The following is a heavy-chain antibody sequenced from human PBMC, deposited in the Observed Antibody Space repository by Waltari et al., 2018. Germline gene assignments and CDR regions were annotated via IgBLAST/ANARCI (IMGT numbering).Heavy chain of an antibody. V-gene: IGHV4-39*01. CDR1: GGSISSSSYS. CDR2: IYYSGST. J-gene: IGHJ4*02. CDR3: ARRAYYYDSSGYPYYFDY. Sequence: QLQLQESGPGLVKPSETLSLTCTVSGGSISSSSYSWGWIRPPPGQGLEWIGSIYYSGSTYYNPSLKSRVTISVDTSKNQFSLKLSSVTAADTAVYYCARRAYYYDSSGYPYYFDYWGQGTLVTVSS. D-gene: IGHD3-22*01.